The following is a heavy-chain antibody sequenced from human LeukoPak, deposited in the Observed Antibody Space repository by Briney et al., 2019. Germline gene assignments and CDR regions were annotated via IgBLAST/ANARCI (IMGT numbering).Heavy chain of an antibody. CDR2: IYTSGST. CDR3: AGNVLRYFDWSYYIDY. Sequence: PSETLSLTCTVSGGSISSYCLSWIRQPAGKGLEWIGRIYTSGSTNYNPSLKSRVTMSVDTSKNQFSLKLSSVTAADTAVYYCAGNVLRYFDWSYYIDYWGQGTMVTVSS. J-gene: IGHJ4*02. CDR1: GGSISSYC. V-gene: IGHV4-4*07. D-gene: IGHD3-9*01.